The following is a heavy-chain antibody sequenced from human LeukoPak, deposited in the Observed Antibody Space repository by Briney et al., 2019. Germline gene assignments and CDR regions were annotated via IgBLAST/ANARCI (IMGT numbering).Heavy chain of an antibody. CDR2: ISYDGSNK. Sequence: PGGSLRLSCAASVFTFSSYCMHWVRQAPGKGLEWVAVISYDGSNKYYADSVKGRFTISRDNSKNTLYLQMNSLRAEDTAVYYCAKDFGIVGATGAFDIWGQGTMVTVSS. J-gene: IGHJ3*02. D-gene: IGHD1-26*01. CDR3: AKDFGIVGATGAFDI. CDR1: VFTFSSYC. V-gene: IGHV3-30*18.